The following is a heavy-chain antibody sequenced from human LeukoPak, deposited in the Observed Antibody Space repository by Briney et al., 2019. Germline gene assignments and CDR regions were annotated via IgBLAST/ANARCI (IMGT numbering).Heavy chain of an antibody. D-gene: IGHD5-12*01. V-gene: IGHV4-34*01. CDR3: ARGSQWLRPEIDY. CDR1: GGSFSGYY. CDR2: INHSGST. J-gene: IGHJ4*02. Sequence: SETLSLTCAVYGGSFSGYYWSWIRQPPGKGLEWIGEINHSGSTNYNPSLKSRVTISVDTSKNQFSLKLSSVTAADTAVYYCARGSQWLRPEIDYGGQGTLVTVSS.